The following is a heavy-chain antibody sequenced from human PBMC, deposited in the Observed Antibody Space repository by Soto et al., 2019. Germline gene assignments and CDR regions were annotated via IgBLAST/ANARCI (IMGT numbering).Heavy chain of an antibody. J-gene: IGHJ4*01. CDR3: AREGVGRTRTWFGGFDY. CDR1: GVTFSDYY. V-gene: IGHV3-11*01. CDR2: ISSSGITI. D-gene: IGHD3-10*01. Sequence: GGSLRLSCAASGVTFSDYYMSWIRRAPGKGLEWVSYISSSGITIYYADSVKGRFTISRDNAENSLYLQMNSLRAEDAAVYYCAREGVGRTRTWFGGFDYWGDGTLVTVSS.